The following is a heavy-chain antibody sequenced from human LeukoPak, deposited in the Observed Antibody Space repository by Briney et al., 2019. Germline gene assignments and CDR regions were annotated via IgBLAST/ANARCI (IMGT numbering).Heavy chain of an antibody. V-gene: IGHV3-30*18. CDR3: AKGGVATIFSGDDAFDI. D-gene: IGHD5-12*01. CDR1: GFTFSSYE. Sequence: PGGSLRLSCVASGFTFSSYEMNWVRQAPGKGLEWVAVISYDGSNKYYADSVKGRFTISRDNSKNTLYLQMDSLRAEDTAVYYCAKGGVATIFSGDDAFDIWGQGTMVTVSS. J-gene: IGHJ3*02. CDR2: ISYDGSNK.